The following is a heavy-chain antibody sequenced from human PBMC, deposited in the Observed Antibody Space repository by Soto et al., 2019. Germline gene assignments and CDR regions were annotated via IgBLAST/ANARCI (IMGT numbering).Heavy chain of an antibody. Sequence: ASVKVSCKASGYTFASYYMHWVRQAPGQGLEWMGIINPSGGSTSYAQKFQGRVTMTRDTSTSTVYMELSSLRSEDTAVYYCARAQCSGGSCYYYYGMDVWGQGTTVTVSS. J-gene: IGHJ6*02. CDR1: GYTFASYY. D-gene: IGHD2-15*01. CDR3: ARAQCSGGSCYYYYGMDV. CDR2: INPSGGST. V-gene: IGHV1-46*01.